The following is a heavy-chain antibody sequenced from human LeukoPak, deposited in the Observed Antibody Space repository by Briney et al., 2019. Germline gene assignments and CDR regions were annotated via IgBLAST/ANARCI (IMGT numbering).Heavy chain of an antibody. CDR2: ISAYNGNT. V-gene: IGHV1-18*01. J-gene: IGHJ5*02. D-gene: IGHD4-17*01. CDR1: GYTFTSYG. CDR3: ARTLMALDGDLGWFDP. Sequence: EASVMVSCKASGYTFTSYGISWVRQAPGQGLEWMGWISAYNGNTNYAQKLQGRVTMTTDTSTSTAYMELRSLRSDDTAVYYCARTLMALDGDLGWFDPWGQGTLVTVSS.